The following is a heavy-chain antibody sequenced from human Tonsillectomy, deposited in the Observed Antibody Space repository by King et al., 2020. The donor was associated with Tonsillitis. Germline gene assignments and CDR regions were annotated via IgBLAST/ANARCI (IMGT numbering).Heavy chain of an antibody. CDR3: AGGASCGGDCYWGDAFDI. Sequence: QLQESGPGLVKPSETLSLTCAVSGYSISSGYYWGWIRQPPGKGLEWIGSIYHSGSTYYNPSLNSRVTISVDTSKNQFSLRLSSVTAADTAVYYCAGGASCGGDCYWGDAFDIWGQGTMVTVSS. J-gene: IGHJ3*02. D-gene: IGHD2-21*02. CDR1: GYSISSGYY. CDR2: IYHSGST. V-gene: IGHV4-38-2*01.